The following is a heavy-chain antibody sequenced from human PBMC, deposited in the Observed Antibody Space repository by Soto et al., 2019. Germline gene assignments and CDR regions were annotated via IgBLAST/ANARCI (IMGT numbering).Heavy chain of an antibody. J-gene: IGHJ4*02. V-gene: IGHV4-30-4*01. CDR2: IYNGGTI. CDR1: GGSIKTVNYF. CDR3: ARGPSGDKVDS. D-gene: IGHD7-27*01. Sequence: SEILSLTCTVSGGSIKTVNYFWSWIRQSPDKGLEWIGHIYNGGTIYSNPSLKGRVTMSVDTSNNQFSLNLNSVSAADTAVYFCARGPSGDKVDSWGQGALVTVSS.